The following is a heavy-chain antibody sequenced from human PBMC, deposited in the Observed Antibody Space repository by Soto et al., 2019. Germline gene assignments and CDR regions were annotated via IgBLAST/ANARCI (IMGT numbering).Heavy chain of an antibody. V-gene: IGHV3-23*01. Sequence: EGQLLESGGGLVQPGGSLRVSCAASGFTFTTYAMAWVRQAPGKGLEWVSYISGSGGRTNYADSVKGRFTISRDNSKNTLYLQMSSLRPADTAVYYCTKDLKSGSAATLFDPWGQGTLVTVSS. CDR2: ISGSGGRT. CDR1: GFTFTTYA. D-gene: IGHD2-15*01. CDR3: TKDLKSGSAATLFDP. J-gene: IGHJ5*02.